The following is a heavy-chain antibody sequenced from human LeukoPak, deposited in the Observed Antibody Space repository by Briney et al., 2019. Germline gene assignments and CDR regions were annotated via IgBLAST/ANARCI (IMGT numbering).Heavy chain of an antibody. V-gene: IGHV4-38-2*02. CDR1: DDSITIYY. CDR3: AREGGNSIGNFDY. J-gene: IGHJ4*02. Sequence: PSETLSLTCSVSDDSITIYYWTWIRQPPGKGLEWIGSIYHSGSTYYNPSLKSRVTISVDTSKNQFSLKLSSVTAADTAVYYCAREGGNSIGNFDYWGQGTLVTVSS. CDR2: IYHSGST. D-gene: IGHD4-23*01.